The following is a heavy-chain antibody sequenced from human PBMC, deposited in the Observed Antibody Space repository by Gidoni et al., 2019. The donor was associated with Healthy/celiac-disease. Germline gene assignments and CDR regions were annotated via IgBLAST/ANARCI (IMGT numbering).Heavy chain of an antibody. Sequence: EVQLVESGGGLVKPGGSRRLSCAASGFTFSNAWMSWVRQAPGKGLEWVGRIKSKTDGGTTDYAAPVKGRFTISRDDSKNTLYLQMNSLKTEDTAVYYCTATSSFYDFWSGDYFDYWGQGTLVTVSS. D-gene: IGHD3-3*01. CDR2: IKSKTDGGTT. CDR1: GFTFSNAW. CDR3: TATSSFYDFWSGDYFDY. V-gene: IGHV3-15*01. J-gene: IGHJ4*02.